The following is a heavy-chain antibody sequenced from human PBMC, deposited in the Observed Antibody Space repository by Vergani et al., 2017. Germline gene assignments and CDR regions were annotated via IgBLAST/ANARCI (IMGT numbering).Heavy chain of an antibody. CDR1: EYTFRNYY. V-gene: IGHV1-46*03. CDR3: ARGDYGILTGYRY. D-gene: IGHD3-9*01. J-gene: IGHJ4*02. CDR2: INPSGGHT. Sequence: QVQVVQSGAEVKKSGASVKVSCKTSEYTFRNYYMHWVRQAPGQGLEWMGIINPSGGHTNYAQKFQGRVTMTRDTSTSTVYMELSSLRSEDTAIYYCARGDYGILTGYRYWGQGTLVTVSA.